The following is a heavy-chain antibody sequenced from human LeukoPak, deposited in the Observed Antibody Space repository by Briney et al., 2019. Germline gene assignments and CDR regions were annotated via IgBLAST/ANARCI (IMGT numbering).Heavy chain of an antibody. CDR1: GYSISSGYY. J-gene: IGHJ4*02. CDR3: ARDLASCAGDCYSDGFDY. CDR2: IYHGGST. D-gene: IGHD2-21*02. V-gene: IGHV4-38-2*02. Sequence: KPSETLSLTCTVSGYSISSGYYWGWIRQSPGKGLEWIGSIYHGGSTYYNPSLRSRVIVSVDTSKNHFSLKMSSVTAADTAVYYCARDLASCAGDCYSDGFDYWGQAALVTVSS.